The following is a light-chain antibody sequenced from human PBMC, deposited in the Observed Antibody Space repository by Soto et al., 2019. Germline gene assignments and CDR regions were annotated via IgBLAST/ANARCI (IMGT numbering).Light chain of an antibody. CDR2: DVS. J-gene: IGLJ2*01. CDR1: SSDVGGYIY. CDR3: SSYTSSSTVV. V-gene: IGLV2-14*01. Sequence: QSALTQPASVSGSRGQSITISCTGTSSDVGGYIYVSWYQQHPGKAPKLMIYDVSNRPSGVSNRFSGSKSGNTASLTISGLQAEDEADYYCSSYTSSSTVVFGGGTKVTVL.